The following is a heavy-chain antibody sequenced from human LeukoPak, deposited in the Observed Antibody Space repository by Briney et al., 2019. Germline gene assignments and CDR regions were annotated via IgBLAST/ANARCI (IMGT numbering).Heavy chain of an antibody. CDR2: IYYSGST. CDR1: GGSISSSSYY. J-gene: IGHJ4*02. Sequence: SETLSLTCTVSGGSISSSSYYWGWIRQPPGKGLEWIGYIYYSGSTNYNPSLKSRVTISVDTSKNQFSLKLSSVTAADTAVYYCANTGYSSRSPEPIFDYWGQGTLVTVSS. CDR3: ANTGYSSRSPEPIFDY. D-gene: IGHD6-13*01. V-gene: IGHV4-61*05.